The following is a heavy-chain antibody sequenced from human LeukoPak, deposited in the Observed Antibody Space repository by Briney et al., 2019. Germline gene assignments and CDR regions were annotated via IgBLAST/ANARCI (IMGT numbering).Heavy chain of an antibody. CDR3: VREDSVNFPDAFDI. Sequence: GGSLRLSCAASGFTFSSYWMSWVRQAPGKGLEWVANIKQDGSEKYYVDSVKGRFTISRDNTKNTLYLQMNSLRAEDTAVYYCVREDSVNFPDAFDIWGQGTMVTVSS. V-gene: IGHV3-7*01. D-gene: IGHD5/OR15-5a*01. CDR1: GFTFSSYW. J-gene: IGHJ3*02. CDR2: IKQDGSEK.